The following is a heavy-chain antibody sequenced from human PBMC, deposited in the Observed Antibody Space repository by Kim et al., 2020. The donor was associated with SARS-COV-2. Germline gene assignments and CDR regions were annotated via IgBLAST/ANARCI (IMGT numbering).Heavy chain of an antibody. V-gene: IGHV3-23*01. CDR3: AKDRITFGGVIVEIDY. CDR1: GFTFSSYA. J-gene: IGHJ4*02. Sequence: GGSLRLSCAASGFTFSSYAMSWVRQAPGKGLEWVSAISGSGGSTYYADSVKGRFTISRDNSKNTLYLQMNSLRAEDTAVYYCAKDRITFGGVIVEIDYWGQGTLVTVSS. D-gene: IGHD3-16*02. CDR2: ISGSGGST.